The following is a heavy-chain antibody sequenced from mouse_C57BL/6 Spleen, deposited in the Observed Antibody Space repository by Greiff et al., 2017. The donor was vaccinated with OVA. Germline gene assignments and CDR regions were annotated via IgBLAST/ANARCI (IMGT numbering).Heavy chain of an antibody. V-gene: IGHV14-4*01. J-gene: IGHJ3*01. CDR2: IDPENGDT. CDR3: TTLYYGSSTWFAY. CDR1: GFNIKDDY. D-gene: IGHD1-1*01. Sequence: EVQLQQSGAELVRPGASVKLSCTASGFNIKDDYMHWVKQRPEQGLEWIGWIDPENGDTEYASKFQGKATITADTSSHTAYLQLSSLTSEDTAVYYCTTLYYGSSTWFAYWGQGTLVTVSA.